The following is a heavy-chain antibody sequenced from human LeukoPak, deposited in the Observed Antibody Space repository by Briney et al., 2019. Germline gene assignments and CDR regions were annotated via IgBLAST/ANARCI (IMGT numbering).Heavy chain of an antibody. J-gene: IGHJ4*02. CDR2: IIPIFGTA. V-gene: IGHV1-69*05. Sequence: SVKVSCKASGGTFSSYAISWVRQAPGQGLEWMGGIIPIFGTANYAQKFQGRVTITTDESTSTAYMELSSLRSEDTAVYYCAREAEALYAIDYWGQGTLVTVSS. CDR3: AREAEALYAIDY. CDR1: GGTFSSYA. D-gene: IGHD5/OR15-5a*01.